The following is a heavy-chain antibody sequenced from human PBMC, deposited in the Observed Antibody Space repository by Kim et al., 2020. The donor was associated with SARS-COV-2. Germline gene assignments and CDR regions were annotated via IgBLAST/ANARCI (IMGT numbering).Heavy chain of an antibody. D-gene: IGHD2-15*01. CDR1: GYTFTSYA. V-gene: IGHV7-4-1*02. Sequence: ASVKVSCKASGYTFTSYAMNWVRQAPGQGLEWMGWINTNTGNPTYAQGFTGRFVFSLDTSVSTAYLQISSLKAEDTAVYYCARDDCSVGSCYLFDYWGQGTLVTVSS. CDR2: INTNTGNP. CDR3: ARDDCSVGSCYLFDY. J-gene: IGHJ4*02.